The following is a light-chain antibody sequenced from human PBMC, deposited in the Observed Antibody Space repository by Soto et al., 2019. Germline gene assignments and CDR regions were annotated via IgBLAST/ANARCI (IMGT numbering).Light chain of an antibody. J-gene: IGKJ1*01. CDR1: QNINAF. CDR2: ATS. CDR3: QQSYSTSWT. V-gene: IGKV1-39*01. Sequence: DIQMTQSPSSLSASLGDRVTITCRASQNINAFLHWYQQKPGQAPKLLIYATSRLQTGVPSRFTGSGSGTDFTLTISSLRPEDSATYFCQQSYSTSWTFGQGTKVAIK.